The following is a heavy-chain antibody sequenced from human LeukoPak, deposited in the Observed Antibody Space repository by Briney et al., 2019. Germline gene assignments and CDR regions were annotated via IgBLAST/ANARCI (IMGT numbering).Heavy chain of an antibody. CDR2: IYTSGST. CDR1: GSSISSGSYY. Sequence: SETLSLTCTVSGSSISSGSYYWSWIRQPAGKGLEWIGRIYTSGSTNYNPSLKSRVTISVDTSKNQFSLELSSVTAADTAVYYCARGLRVGATSGWFDPWGQGTLVTVSS. J-gene: IGHJ5*02. D-gene: IGHD1-26*01. CDR3: ARGLRVGATSGWFDP. V-gene: IGHV4-61*02.